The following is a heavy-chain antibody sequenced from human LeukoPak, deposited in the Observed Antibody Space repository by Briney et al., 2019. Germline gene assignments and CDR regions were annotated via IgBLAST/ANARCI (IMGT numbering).Heavy chain of an antibody. Sequence: SETLSLTCTVSGGSISSYYWSWIRQPPGKGLEWIGYIYYSGSTNYNPSLKSRVTISVDTSKNQFSLKLSSVTAAATAVYYCARGPYDYVWGSYRYAQPFDYWGQGTLVTVSS. D-gene: IGHD3-16*02. V-gene: IGHV4-59*12. CDR1: GGSISSYY. CDR3: ARGPYDYVWGSYRYAQPFDY. CDR2: IYYSGST. J-gene: IGHJ4*02.